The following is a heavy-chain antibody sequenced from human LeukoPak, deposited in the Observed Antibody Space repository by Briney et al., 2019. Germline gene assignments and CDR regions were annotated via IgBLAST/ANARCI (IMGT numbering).Heavy chain of an antibody. Sequence: GASVKVSCKASGYNFTSYGISWVRQAPGQGLEWMGWISVYNGNTDFAQNAQGRVSMTTDTSTSTAYMDLRSLRSADTAVYYCARDYYANSGYFDYWGQGTLVTVSS. CDR2: ISVYNGNT. J-gene: IGHJ4*02. V-gene: IGHV1-18*01. D-gene: IGHD3-22*01. CDR1: GYNFTSYG. CDR3: ARDYYANSGYFDY.